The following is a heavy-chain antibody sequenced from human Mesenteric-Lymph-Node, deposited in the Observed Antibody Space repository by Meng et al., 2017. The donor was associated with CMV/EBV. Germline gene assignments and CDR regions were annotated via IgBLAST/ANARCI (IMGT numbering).Heavy chain of an antibody. CDR2: ISGSGGST. CDR3: AKEAEMRLGTIFPLYGMDV. D-gene: IGHD3-3*01. V-gene: IGHV3-23*01. J-gene: IGHJ6*02. CDR1: GFTFSSYA. Sequence: GGSLRLSCAASGFTFSSYAMSWVRQAPGKGLEWVSAISGSGGSTYYADSVKGRFTISRDNSKNTLYLQMNSLRAEDTAVYYCAKEAEMRLGTIFPLYGMDVWGQGTTVTVSS.